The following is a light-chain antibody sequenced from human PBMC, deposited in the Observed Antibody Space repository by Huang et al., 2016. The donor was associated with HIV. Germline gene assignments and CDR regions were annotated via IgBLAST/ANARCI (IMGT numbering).Light chain of an antibody. J-gene: IGKJ3*01. V-gene: IGKV3-11*01. CDR2: DTS. CDR3: QQRSNWPLFT. Sequence: EIVLTQSPATLSLSPVERATLSCTASQSVSRPLAWYQQQPGQAPRLLSYDTSNRATGIPARFSGSESGTDFTLTISILEPEDFAVYYSQQRSNWPLFTFGPGTKVDIK. CDR1: QSVSRP.